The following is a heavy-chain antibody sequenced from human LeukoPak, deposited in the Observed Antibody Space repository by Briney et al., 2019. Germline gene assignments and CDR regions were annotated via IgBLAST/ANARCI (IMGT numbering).Heavy chain of an antibody. Sequence: GRSLRLSCAASGFTFGSYGMHWVRQAPGKGLEWVAVISYDGSNKYYADSVKGRFTVSRDNSKNTLYLQMNSLRAEDTAVYYCAKDLSTYFDYWGQGTLVTVSS. V-gene: IGHV3-30*18. J-gene: IGHJ4*02. CDR3: AKDLSTYFDY. CDR1: GFTFGSYG. CDR2: ISYDGSNK. D-gene: IGHD5/OR15-5a*01.